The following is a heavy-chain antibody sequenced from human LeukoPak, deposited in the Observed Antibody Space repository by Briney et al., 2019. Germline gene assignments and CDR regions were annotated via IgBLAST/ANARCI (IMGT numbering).Heavy chain of an antibody. J-gene: IGHJ5*02. CDR3: VRDFLIMNNWIDP. V-gene: IGHV4-39*07. D-gene: IGHD3-10*01. Sequence: PSETLSLTCTVSGGSISSSSYYWGWIRQPPGKGLEWIGSVYSGGNAYYNPSLKSRLSISVDTSKSQFSLKLTSVTAADTAVYFCVRDFLIMNNWIDPWGQGTLVTVSS. CDR1: GGSISSSSYY. CDR2: VYSGGNA.